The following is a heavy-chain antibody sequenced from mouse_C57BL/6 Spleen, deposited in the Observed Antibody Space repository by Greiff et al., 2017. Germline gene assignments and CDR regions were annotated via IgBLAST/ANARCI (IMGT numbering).Heavy chain of an antibody. J-gene: IGHJ2*01. V-gene: IGHV1-82*01. CDR1: GYAFSSSW. D-gene: IGHD1-1*01. Sequence: QVQLQQSGPELVKPGASVKLSCKASGYAFSSSWLNWVKQRPGKGLEWIGRIYPGDGDTNYNGKFKGKATLTADKSSSTAYMQLSSLTSEDSAVYFCARWDYYGSTSDYWGQGTTLTVSS. CDR3: ARWDYYGSTSDY. CDR2: IYPGDGDT.